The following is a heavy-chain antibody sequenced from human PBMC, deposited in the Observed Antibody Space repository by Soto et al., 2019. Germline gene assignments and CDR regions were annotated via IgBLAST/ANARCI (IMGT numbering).Heavy chain of an antibody. CDR3: AREPGSAKAYGMDV. CDR2: ISAYNGNT. V-gene: IGHV1-18*01. CDR1: GYTFTSYG. J-gene: IGHJ6*02. Sequence: QVQLVQSGAEVKKPGASVKVSCKASGYTFTSYGISWVRQAPGQGLEWMGWISAYNGNTNYAQKLQGRVTMTTDTXMSTAYMERRSLRSDDTAVYYCAREPGSAKAYGMDVWGQGTTVTVSS.